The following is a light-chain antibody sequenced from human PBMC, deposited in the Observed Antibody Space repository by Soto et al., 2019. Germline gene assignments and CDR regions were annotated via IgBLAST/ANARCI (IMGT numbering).Light chain of an antibody. CDR3: QKYNTAPFT. J-gene: IGKJ3*01. CDR2: AAS. Sequence: DIPMTQSPSSLSASVGDRVTITCRASQGISDYLAWYQQRPGEVPKVLIYAASTLHSGVPSRFSGSGSGTDFTPTISSLQPEDVATYYCQKYNTAPFTFGPGTKVDIK. CDR1: QGISDY. V-gene: IGKV1-27*01.